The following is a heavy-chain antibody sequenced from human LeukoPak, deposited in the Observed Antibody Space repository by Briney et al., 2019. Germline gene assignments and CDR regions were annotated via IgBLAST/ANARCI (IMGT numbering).Heavy chain of an antibody. Sequence: ASVKVSCKASGYTFASYDINWVRQATGQGLEWMGWMNPNSGNTGYAQKFQGRVTITRNTSIRTADMELSSLRSEDTAVYYCATSCDFWSGSCLGDAIDLWAQGPMVTVSS. CDR1: GYTFASYD. J-gene: IGHJ3*01. D-gene: IGHD3-3*01. CDR2: MNPNSGNT. CDR3: ATSCDFWSGSCLGDAIDL. V-gene: IGHV1-8*03.